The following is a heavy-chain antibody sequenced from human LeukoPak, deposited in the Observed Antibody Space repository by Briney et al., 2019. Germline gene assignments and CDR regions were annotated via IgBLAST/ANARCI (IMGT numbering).Heavy chain of an antibody. CDR1: GGSISNYY. CDR3: ARDWGVSARPGYMDV. V-gene: IGHV4-59*01. J-gene: IGHJ6*03. Sequence: PSETLSLTCTVSGGSISNYYWSWIRQPPGKGLEWIGYIYYSGSTKYNPSLKSRVTISVDTSKNQFSLRLSSVTAADTAVYYCARDWGVSARPGYMDVWGKGTTVTVSS. CDR2: IYYSGST. D-gene: IGHD6-6*01.